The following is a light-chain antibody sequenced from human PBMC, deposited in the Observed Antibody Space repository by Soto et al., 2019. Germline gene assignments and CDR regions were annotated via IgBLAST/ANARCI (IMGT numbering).Light chain of an antibody. J-gene: IGKJ5*01. V-gene: IGKV3D-15*01. CDR1: QSVSSN. CDR2: GAS. CDR3: TKYNNSTPIT. Sequence: EIVMTQSPATLSVSPGERATLSCRAIQSVSSNLAWYQQKPGQAPSLLIYGASTRATGTQDTFSASGSGTQFTPTISSLKSEDFAVYYCTKYNNSTPITFGKGTRLEI.